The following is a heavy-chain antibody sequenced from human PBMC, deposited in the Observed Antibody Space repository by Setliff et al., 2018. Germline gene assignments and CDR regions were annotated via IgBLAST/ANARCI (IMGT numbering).Heavy chain of an antibody. Sequence: SETLSLTCAVSGDSISNDCWWSWVRQPPERELEWIGEINQSGTANYNPPLKGRATISVDNSKNQFSLNLNSVTVADTAVYSCARGVRTGHLDSWGQGTLVTVSS. D-gene: IGHD1-1*01. CDR1: GDSISNDCW. V-gene: IGHV4-4*02. J-gene: IGHJ4*02. CDR2: INQSGTA. CDR3: ARGVRTGHLDS.